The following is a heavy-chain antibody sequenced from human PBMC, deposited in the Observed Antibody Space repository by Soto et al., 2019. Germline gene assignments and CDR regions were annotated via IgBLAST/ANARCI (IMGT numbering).Heavy chain of an antibody. CDR3: ASCDRCSSTSCYYYYYYGMDV. Sequence: VQLVESGGGLVKPGGSLRLSCAASGFTFSSYSMNWVRQAPGKGLEWVSGISSSSSYIYYEDSVKGRFTISRDNTKNSLYLQMISLRAADTAVNYCASCDRCSSTSCYYYYYYGMDVWGQGTTVTVSS. CDR2: ISSSSSYI. CDR1: GFTFSSYS. J-gene: IGHJ6*02. D-gene: IGHD2-2*01. V-gene: IGHV3-21*01.